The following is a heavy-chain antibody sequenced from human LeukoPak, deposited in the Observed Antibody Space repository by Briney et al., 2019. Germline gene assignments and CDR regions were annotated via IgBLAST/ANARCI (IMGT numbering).Heavy chain of an antibody. D-gene: IGHD1-26*01. CDR1: GFTFDDYG. V-gene: IGHV3-20*04. CDR2: INWNGGGT. Sequence: PGGSLRLSCAASGFTFDDYGMSWVRHAPGKGLEWVSGINWNGGGTGYADSVKGRFTISRDNAKNSLYLQMNSLRAEDTALYYCARVKLASYYFDYWGQGTLVTVSS. J-gene: IGHJ4*02. CDR3: ARVKLASYYFDY.